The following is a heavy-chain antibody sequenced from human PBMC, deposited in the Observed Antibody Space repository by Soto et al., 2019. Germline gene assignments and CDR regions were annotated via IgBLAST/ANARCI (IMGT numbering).Heavy chain of an antibody. CDR1: GLTFSYSY. V-gene: IGHV3-11*01. J-gene: IGHJ4*02. CDR2: ISGSGASEI. CDR3: ASNVGLNY. Sequence: QVQLVQSGGGLVKPGGSLRLSCTASGLTFSYSYMTWIRQAPGKGLEWVSYISGSGASEIRYADSVMGRFTISRDNAEKSVYLQMESLRPDDTAVYYCASNVGLNYWGQGTLVIVSS. D-gene: IGHD1-26*01.